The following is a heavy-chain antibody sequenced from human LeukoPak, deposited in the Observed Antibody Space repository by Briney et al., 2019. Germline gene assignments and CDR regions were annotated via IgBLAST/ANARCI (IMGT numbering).Heavy chain of an antibody. Sequence: PGGSLRLSCAASGFTVSSNHMNWVRQAPGKGLEWVSSISSSSSYIYYADSVKGRFTISRDNAKNSLYLQMNSLRAEDTAVYYCARDGNFDYWGQGTLVTVSS. D-gene: IGHD1-26*01. CDR1: GFTVSSNH. V-gene: IGHV3-21*01. J-gene: IGHJ4*02. CDR3: ARDGNFDY. CDR2: ISSSSSYI.